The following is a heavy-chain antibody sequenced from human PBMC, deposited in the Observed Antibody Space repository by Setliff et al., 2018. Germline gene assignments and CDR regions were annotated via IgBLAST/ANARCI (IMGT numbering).Heavy chain of an antibody. V-gene: IGHV1-46*01. CDR1: GYTFTSYF. J-gene: IGHJ5*02. CDR3: ARGPYGSGRHGWFDP. D-gene: IGHD3-10*01. CDR2: INPSGGST. Sequence: ASVKVSCKASGYTFTSYFIHLVRQAPGQGLEWMGIINPSGGSTSYAQKFQGRVTMTRDTSTRTVYMELSSLRSEDTAMYYCARGPYGSGRHGWFDPWGQGTLVTVSS.